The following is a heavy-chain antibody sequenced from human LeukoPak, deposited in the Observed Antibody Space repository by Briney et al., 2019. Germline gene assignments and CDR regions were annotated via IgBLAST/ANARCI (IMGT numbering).Heavy chain of an antibody. CDR1: GFTVSSNY. CDR2: IYSGGST. CDR3: ARVSVAVAGYFDY. V-gene: IGHV3-66*01. J-gene: IGHJ4*02. Sequence: GGSLGLSCAASGFTVSSNYMSWVRQAPGKGLEWVSVIYSGGSTYYADSVKGRFTISRDNSKNTLYLQMNSLRAEDTAVYYCARVSVAVAGYFDYWGQGTLVTVSS. D-gene: IGHD6-19*01.